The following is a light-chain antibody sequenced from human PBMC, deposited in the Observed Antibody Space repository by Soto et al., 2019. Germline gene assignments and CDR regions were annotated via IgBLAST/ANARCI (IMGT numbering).Light chain of an antibody. V-gene: IGKV1-5*01. CDR3: QQYNSYPYT. CDR1: QSINSW. CDR2: DAS. Sequence: DIPMTQSPSTLSTSVGARVTITCRASQSINSWLAWYQQKPGKAPKLLIYDASNLESGVPSRFSGSGSGTECTLTISSLQPDDFATYYCQQYNSYPYTFGQGTKLEIK. J-gene: IGKJ2*01.